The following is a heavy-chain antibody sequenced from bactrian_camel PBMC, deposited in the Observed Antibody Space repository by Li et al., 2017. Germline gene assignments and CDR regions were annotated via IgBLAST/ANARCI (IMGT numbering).Heavy chain of an antibody. CDR2: IGSDGST. V-gene: IGHV3S55*01. D-gene: IGHD1*01. CDR1: GFTNYWNC. CDR3: AAGGHNLDVRSYMG. Sequence: HVQLVESGGGSVQAGGSLRLSCAGTGFTNYWNCMAWFRQAPGKEREEVAAIGSDGSTTYADSVKGRFTISLDNGKNSLYLQMNNLKPEDTAVYYCAAGGHNLDVRSYMGWGQGTQVTVS. J-gene: IGHJ4*01.